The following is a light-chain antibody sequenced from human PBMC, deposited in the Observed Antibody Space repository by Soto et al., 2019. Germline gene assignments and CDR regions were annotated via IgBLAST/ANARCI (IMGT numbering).Light chain of an antibody. Sequence: EIVMTQSPANLSMSPGERATLSCRASQSVSSNLAWYQQRPGQAPRLLIYAASTRATGLPARFSGSGSGTEFTLTISSLQSEDFAVYYCQHYNNWPPITFGQGTRLEIK. J-gene: IGKJ5*01. V-gene: IGKV3-15*01. CDR3: QHYNNWPPIT. CDR2: AAS. CDR1: QSVSSN.